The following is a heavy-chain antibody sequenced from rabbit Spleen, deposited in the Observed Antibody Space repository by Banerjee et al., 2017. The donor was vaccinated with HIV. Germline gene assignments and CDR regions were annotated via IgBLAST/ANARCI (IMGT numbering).Heavy chain of an antibody. D-gene: IGHD8-1*01. Sequence: QEQLVESGGGLVQPEASLTLTCTASGFSFSSSYYMCWVRQAPGKGLEWITCTYASGAGKTYYANWAKGRFTISRTSSTTVTLQMTSLTAADTATYFCARTVGTGSNYRAFGLWGPGTLVTVS. CDR1: GFSFSSSYY. V-gene: IGHV1S45*01. CDR3: ARTVGTGSNYRAFGL. J-gene: IGHJ4*01. CDR2: TYASGAGKT.